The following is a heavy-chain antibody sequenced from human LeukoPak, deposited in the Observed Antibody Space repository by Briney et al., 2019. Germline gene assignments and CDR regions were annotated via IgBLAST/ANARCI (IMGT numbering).Heavy chain of an antibody. CDR2: ISAFSTYV. D-gene: IGHD6-19*01. CDR3: ARASYWFESSGHPQHYYFDY. J-gene: IGHJ4*02. Sequence: GGSLRLPCAASGFKFSDYSMNWVRQVPGKGLEWVASISAFSTYVYYPDSVKGRFTVSRDNARNSVYLQLDSLRDEDTALYFCARASYWFESSGHPQHYYFDYWGQGTMVVLSS. V-gene: IGHV3-21*01. CDR1: GFKFSDYS.